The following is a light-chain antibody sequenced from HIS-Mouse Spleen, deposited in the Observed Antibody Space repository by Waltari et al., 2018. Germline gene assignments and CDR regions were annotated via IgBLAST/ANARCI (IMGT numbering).Light chain of an antibody. CDR3: KQYNSYSKLT. CDR2: KAS. V-gene: IGKV1-5*03. CDR1: QSISSW. J-gene: IGKJ4*01. Sequence: DIQMTQSPSTLSASVGDRVTITCRASQSISSWLAWYQQKPGKAPKLLIYKASSLESGVPSRFSGSGSGTEFTLTISSLQPDDFATYYCKQYNSYSKLTFGGGTKVEIK.